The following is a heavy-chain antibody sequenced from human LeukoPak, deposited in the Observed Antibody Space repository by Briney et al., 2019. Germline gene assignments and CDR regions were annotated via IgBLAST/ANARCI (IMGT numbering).Heavy chain of an antibody. CDR2: IYTSGST. CDR3: AGGGGYSSTWLALDY. CDR1: GGSISSYY. D-gene: IGHD6-13*01. J-gene: IGHJ4*02. Sequence: SETLSLTCTVSGGSISSYYWSWIRQPAGKGLEWIGRIYTSGSTNYNPSLKSRVTMSVDTSKNHFSLKLSSVTAADTAVYYCAGGGGYSSTWLALDYWAREPWSPSPQ. V-gene: IGHV4-4*07.